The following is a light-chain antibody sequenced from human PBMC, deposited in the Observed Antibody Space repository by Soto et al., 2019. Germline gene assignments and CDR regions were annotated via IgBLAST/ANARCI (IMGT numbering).Light chain of an antibody. Sequence: IQMTQSPSSLSASVGDRVTITCRASQSISNYLNWYQQKPGKAPKLLIYAASSLQSGVPSKFSGSGSGTDFTLTISSLQPEDFATYYCQQSYRTPPTFGGGTKVEI. V-gene: IGKV1-39*01. CDR3: QQSYRTPPT. CDR2: AAS. CDR1: QSISNY. J-gene: IGKJ4*01.